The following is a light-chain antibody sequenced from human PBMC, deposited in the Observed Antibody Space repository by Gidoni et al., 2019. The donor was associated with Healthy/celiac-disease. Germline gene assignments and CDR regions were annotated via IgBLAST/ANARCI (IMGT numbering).Light chain of an antibody. CDR1: QSVSSY. Sequence: DIVLTPSPATLSLSPGERATLSCRASQSVSSYLAWYQQKPGQAPRLLIYDASNSATGIPARFSGSGSGTDFTLTISSLEPEDFAVYYCQQRSNWPPVTFGGGTKVEIK. CDR2: DAS. CDR3: QQRSNWPPVT. J-gene: IGKJ4*01. V-gene: IGKV3-11*01.